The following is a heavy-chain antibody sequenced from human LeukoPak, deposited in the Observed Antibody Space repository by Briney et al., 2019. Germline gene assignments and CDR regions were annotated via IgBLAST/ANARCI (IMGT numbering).Heavy chain of an antibody. V-gene: IGHV3-13*01. D-gene: IGHD3-22*01. CDR1: GFTFSSYD. Sequence: PGGSLRLSCATSGFTFSSYDMHWVRQAPGKGLEWVSAIGTAGDTYYPGSAKGRFTISRENAKNSLYLQMNSLRDGDTAVYYCARVRYYYDSSGCRSYYFDYWGQGTLVTVFS. J-gene: IGHJ4*02. CDR2: IGTAGDT. CDR3: ARVRYYYDSSGCRSYYFDY.